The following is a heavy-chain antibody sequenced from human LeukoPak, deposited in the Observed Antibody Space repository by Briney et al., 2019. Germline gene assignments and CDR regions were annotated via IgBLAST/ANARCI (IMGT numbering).Heavy chain of an antibody. D-gene: IGHD3-3*01. V-gene: IGHV1-24*01. J-gene: IGHJ4*02. CDR2: FDPEDGET. CDR1: GYTLTELS. Sequence: ASVKVSCKVSGYTLTELSMHWVRQAPGKGLEWMGGFDPEDGETIYAQKFQGRVTMTEDTSTDTAYMELSSLRSEDTAVYYCATSREYYDFWSGQFDYWGQGTLVTASS. CDR3: ATSREYYDFWSGQFDY.